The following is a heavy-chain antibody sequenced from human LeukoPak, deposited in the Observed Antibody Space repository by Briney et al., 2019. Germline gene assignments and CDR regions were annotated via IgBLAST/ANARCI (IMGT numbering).Heavy chain of an antibody. J-gene: IGHJ3*02. CDR2: IYYSGST. Sequence: SETLSLTCTVSGGSISSSSYYWGWLRQPPGMGLEWIGSIYYSGSTYYNPSLKSRVTISVDTSKNQFSLKLSSVTAADTAVYYCARYHESTMIVVVGAFDIWGQGTMVTVSS. D-gene: IGHD3-22*01. CDR1: GGSISSSSYY. CDR3: ARYHESTMIVVVGAFDI. V-gene: IGHV4-39*07.